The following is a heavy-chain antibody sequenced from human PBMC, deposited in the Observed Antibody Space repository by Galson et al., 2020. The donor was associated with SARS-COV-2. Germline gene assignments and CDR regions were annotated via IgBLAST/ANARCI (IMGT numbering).Heavy chain of an antibody. J-gene: IGHJ4*02. CDR3: ARDAGYGAGSSDY. D-gene: IGHD3-10*01. Sequence: GESLKISCAASGFTFRSYGMHWVRQAPGKGLEWVAVIWFDGSQQHYGDSVRGRFTTSRDNSNNTVYLQMDSLRAEDTAVYYCARDAGYGAGSSDYWGPGTLVAVSS. CDR1: GFTFRSYG. V-gene: IGHV3-33*01. CDR2: IWFDGSQQ.